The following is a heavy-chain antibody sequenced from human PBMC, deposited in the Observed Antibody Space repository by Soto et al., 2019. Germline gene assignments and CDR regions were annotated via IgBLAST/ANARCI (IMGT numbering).Heavy chain of an antibody. J-gene: IGHJ6*02. CDR1: GYSFTSYW. CDR2: IYPGDSDT. Sequence: PGESLKISCKGSGYSFTSYWIGWVRQMPGKGLEWMGIIYPGDSDTRYSPSFQGQVTISADKSISTAYLQWSSLKASDTAMYYCARQIASYSSSWYGSNSYYYYGMDVWGQGTTVTVSS. CDR3: ARQIASYSSSWYGSNSYYYYGMDV. D-gene: IGHD6-13*01. V-gene: IGHV5-51*01.